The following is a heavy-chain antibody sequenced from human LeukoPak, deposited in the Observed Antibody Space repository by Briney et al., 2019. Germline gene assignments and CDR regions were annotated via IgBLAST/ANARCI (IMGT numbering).Heavy chain of an antibody. V-gene: IGHV4-61*05. CDR1: GGSISSSSYY. D-gene: IGHD3-10*01. J-gene: IGHJ6*03. Sequence: PSETLSLTCTVSGGSISSSSYYWGWIRQPPGKGLEWIGYIYYSGSTNYNPSLKSRVTISVDTSKNQFSLKLSSVTAADTAVYYCARVSTTMVRGFYYYYYMDVWGKGTTVTVSS. CDR2: IYYSGST. CDR3: ARVSTTMVRGFYYYYYMDV.